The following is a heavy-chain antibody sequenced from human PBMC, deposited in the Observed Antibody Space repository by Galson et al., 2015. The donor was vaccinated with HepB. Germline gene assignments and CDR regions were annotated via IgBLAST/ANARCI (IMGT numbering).Heavy chain of an antibody. CDR1: GFTFSSYA. J-gene: IGHJ4*02. CDR2: ISYDGSNK. CDR3: ARDEWELPLGVDY. Sequence: SLRLSCAASGFTFSSYAMHWVRQAPGKGLEWVAVISYDGSNKYYADSVKGRFTISRDNSKNTLYLQMNSLRAEDTAVYYCARDEWELPLGVDYWGQGTLVTVSS. V-gene: IGHV3-30-3*01. D-gene: IGHD1-26*01.